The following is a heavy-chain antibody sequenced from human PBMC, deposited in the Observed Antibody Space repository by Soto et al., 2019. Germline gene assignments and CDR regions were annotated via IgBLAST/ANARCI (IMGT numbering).Heavy chain of an antibody. CDR3: ARDVGGSNAMFDY. CDR1: GFAFNNYA. CDR2: ISAGGDAT. V-gene: IGHV3-23*01. D-gene: IGHD5-12*01. J-gene: IGHJ4*02. Sequence: GASVKVSCAASGFAFNNYAMAWVRQAPGKGLDWVSTISAGGDATHYADSVKGRSTISRDNSKNILYLQLDSLRVEDTAIYYCARDVGGSNAMFDYWGQGTQVTVSS.